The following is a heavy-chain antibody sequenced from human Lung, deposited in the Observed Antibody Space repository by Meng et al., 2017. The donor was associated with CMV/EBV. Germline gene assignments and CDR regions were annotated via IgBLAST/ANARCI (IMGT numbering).Heavy chain of an antibody. V-gene: IGHV3-21*06. CDR1: GFDFSTYS. CDR2: ISSSSSYI. D-gene: IGHD4-11*01. J-gene: IGHJ4*02. Sequence: ETLSLXFLGSGFDFSTYSMNWFRQAPGKGPEWVSSISSSSSYIYYADSVKGRFTVSRNNANDSLYLQMNSLKAEDTGVYYCARDRQNSNYGSTDYWGQGXLVTVSS. CDR3: ARDRQNSNYGSTDY.